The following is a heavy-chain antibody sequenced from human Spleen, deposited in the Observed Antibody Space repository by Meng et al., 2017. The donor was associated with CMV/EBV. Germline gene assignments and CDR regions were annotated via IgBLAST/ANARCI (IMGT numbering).Heavy chain of an antibody. V-gene: IGHV3-33*03. CDR1: GFSFSTYG. CDR3: AKDRAAEGYFYYGMDV. Sequence: GSLRLSCVASGFSFSTYGINWVRQAPGKGLEWVALVWYDGSTKYYADSVKGRFSISRDNSKNTVFLQLNSLRADDTGVYFCAKDRAAEGYFYYGMDVWGQGTTVTVSS. J-gene: IGHJ6*02. CDR2: VWYDGSTK. D-gene: IGHD6-13*01.